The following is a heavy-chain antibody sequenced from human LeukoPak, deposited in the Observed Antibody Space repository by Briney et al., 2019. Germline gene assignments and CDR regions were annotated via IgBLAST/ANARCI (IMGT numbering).Heavy chain of an antibody. Sequence: GGSLRLSCAASGFTFSSYWMSWVRQAPGKGLEWVANINQDGREKYYVDSVRGRFTISRDNAKNSLYLQMSGLRAEDTAVCYCARDCSGGGCYSFYYWGQGSLVTVS. CDR3: ARDCSGGGCYSFYY. CDR2: INQDGREK. CDR1: GFTFSSYW. V-gene: IGHV3-7*01. D-gene: IGHD2-15*01. J-gene: IGHJ4*02.